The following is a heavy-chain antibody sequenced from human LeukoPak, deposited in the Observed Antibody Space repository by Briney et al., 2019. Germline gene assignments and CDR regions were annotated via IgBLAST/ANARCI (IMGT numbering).Heavy chain of an antibody. J-gene: IGHJ4*02. CDR2: ISGSGGST. D-gene: IGHD2-2*03. CDR1: GFTFSSYA. V-gene: IGHV3-23*01. Sequence: GGSLRLSCAASGFTFSSYAMSWVRQAPGKGLEWVSAISGSGGSTYYADSVKGRFTISRDNSKNTLYLQMNSLRAEDTAVYYCAKDRPSWRMDIVVVYDYWGQGTLVTVSS. CDR3: AKDRPSWRMDIVVVYDY.